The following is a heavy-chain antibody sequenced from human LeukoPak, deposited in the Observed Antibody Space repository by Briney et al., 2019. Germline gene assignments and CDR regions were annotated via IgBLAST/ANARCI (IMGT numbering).Heavy chain of an antibody. CDR3: ARQIGAWSYVAPSVLCDY. J-gene: IGHJ4*02. D-gene: IGHD3-16*01. Sequence: PGGSLRLSCAASGFTFSSYSMNWVRQAPGKGLEWVSSISSSSSYLYYADSAKGRFTISRDNAKNSLYLQMNSLRAEDTAVYYCARQIGAWSYVAPSVLCDYWGQGTLVTVSS. CDR2: ISSSSSYL. V-gene: IGHV3-21*01. CDR1: GFTFSSYS.